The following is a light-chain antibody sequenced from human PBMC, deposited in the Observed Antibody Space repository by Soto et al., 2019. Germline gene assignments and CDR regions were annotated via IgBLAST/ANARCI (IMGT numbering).Light chain of an antibody. V-gene: IGKV3-11*01. J-gene: IGKJ1*01. CDR3: QQRFNWWK. Sequence: EIVLTQSPASLSLSPGEKATLSCRASQSVGRDLAWYQQKPGQAPRLLIYDASNRATGIPARFSGSGSGTDFTITIRSLEPEDFAFYYCQQRFNWWKLCQGTKV. CDR2: DAS. CDR1: QSVGRD.